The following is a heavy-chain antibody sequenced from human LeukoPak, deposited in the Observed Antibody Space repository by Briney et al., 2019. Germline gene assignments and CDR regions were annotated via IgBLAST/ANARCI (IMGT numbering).Heavy chain of an antibody. J-gene: IGHJ6*02. D-gene: IGHD2-2*01. CDR2: IIRNSGVT. Sequence: GASLNVSCKASGYTFTGYYMQWVRQAPGQGLEWMGGIIRNSGVTNYAQKFQGRVTMTRDTSISTAYLELSRLRSDDTAVYFCARDHCVSSGCYEDYYYGMDVWGRGNTVTVSS. CDR3: ARDHCVSSGCYEDYYYGMDV. V-gene: IGHV1-2*02. CDR1: GYTFTGYY.